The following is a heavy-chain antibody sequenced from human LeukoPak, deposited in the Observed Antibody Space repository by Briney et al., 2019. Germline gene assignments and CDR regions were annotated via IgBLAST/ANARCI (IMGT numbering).Heavy chain of an antibody. CDR2: ISSDGSNK. Sequence: GRSLRLSCAASGFTFGSHAMHWVRQAPGKGLEWVTVISSDGSNKYYADSVKGRFTISRDNSKNTLYLQMNSLRPEDTALYYCARDTHYYDSSGYYQYYFDYWGQGTLVTVSS. D-gene: IGHD3-22*01. J-gene: IGHJ4*02. V-gene: IGHV3-30*04. CDR1: GFTFGSHA. CDR3: ARDTHYYDSSGYYQYYFDY.